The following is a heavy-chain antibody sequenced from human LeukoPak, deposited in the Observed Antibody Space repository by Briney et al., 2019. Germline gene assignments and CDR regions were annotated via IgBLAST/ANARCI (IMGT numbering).Heavy chain of an antibody. Sequence: GGSLRLSCAASGFTFSSYAMSWVRQAPGEGLEWVSAISGSGGSTYYADSVKGRFTISRDNSKNTLYLQMNSLRAEDTAVYYCAPRPLRAEYFQHWGQGTLVTVSS. CDR3: APRPLRAEYFQH. V-gene: IGHV3-23*01. J-gene: IGHJ1*01. CDR2: ISGSGGST. CDR1: GFTFSSYA.